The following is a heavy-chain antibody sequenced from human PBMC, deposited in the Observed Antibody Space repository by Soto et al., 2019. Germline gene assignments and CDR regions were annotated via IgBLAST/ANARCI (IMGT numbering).Heavy chain of an antibody. J-gene: IGHJ5*02. Sequence: QVQLVQSGAEVKKPGASVKVSCEATGYTFTGNYLHWVRQAPGQGLECMGWIHPHSGATKYAQKFQGWVTMTRDTSISTAYLDLSSLKSNDTAVYYCVREGVGPTYGWFDPWGQGTLVTVS. V-gene: IGHV1-2*04. CDR2: IHPHSGAT. D-gene: IGHD1-26*01. CDR3: VREGVGPTYGWFDP. CDR1: GYTFTGNY.